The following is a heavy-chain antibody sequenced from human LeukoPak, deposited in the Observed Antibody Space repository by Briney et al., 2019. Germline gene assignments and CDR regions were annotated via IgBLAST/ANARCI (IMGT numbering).Heavy chain of an antibody. J-gene: IGHJ4*02. V-gene: IGHV3-11*01. CDR2: ISSSGSTI. D-gene: IGHD5-12*01. CDR1: GFTFSDYY. CDR3: ARILVATIRILDY. Sequence: KSGGSLRLSCAASGFTFSDYYMSWIRQAPGKGLEWVSYISSSGSTIHYADSVKGRFTISRDNAKNSLYLQMNSLRAEDTAVYYCARILVATIRILDYWGQGTLVTVSS.